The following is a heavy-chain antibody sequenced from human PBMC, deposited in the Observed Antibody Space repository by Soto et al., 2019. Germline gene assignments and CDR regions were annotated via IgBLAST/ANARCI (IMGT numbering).Heavy chain of an antibody. V-gene: IGHV3-74*01. D-gene: IGHD2-21*02. CDR1: GLTFSNFR. CDR3: ARDTAGLSY. CDR2: ISNDGRST. J-gene: IGHJ4*02. Sequence: EVQLVESGGGLVQPGGSLRLSCAASGLTFSNFRMHWVRQAPGKGRVWVALISNDGRSTNHADSVKGRFTISRDNAKSTLYLQLNSLRAEDTAVYYCARDTAGLSYWGQGTLVTVSS.